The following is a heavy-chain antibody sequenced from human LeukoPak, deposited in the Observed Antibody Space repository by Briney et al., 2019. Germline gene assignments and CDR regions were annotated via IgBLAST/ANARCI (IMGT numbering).Heavy chain of an antibody. D-gene: IGHD3-10*01. CDR1: GFTFSSYG. J-gene: IGHJ6*02. CDR3: AKGLFLWFGAYGLDV. V-gene: IGHV3-30*18. Sequence: GGSLRLSCAASGFTFSSYGMHWVRQAPGRGLEWVAFISFDGSNEYYADSVKGRFTISRDNSKNTVYLQMNSLRAEDTAVYYCAKGLFLWFGAYGLDVWGQGTTVTVSS. CDR2: ISFDGSNE.